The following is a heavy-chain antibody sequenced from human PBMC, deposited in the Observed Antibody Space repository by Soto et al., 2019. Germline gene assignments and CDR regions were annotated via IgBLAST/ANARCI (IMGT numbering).Heavy chain of an antibody. D-gene: IGHD3-16*01. Sequence: TSETLSLTCAVYGGSFSSYHWSWIRQTPGKGLEWIGEINHLTTTNYNPSLKSRVIISLDTPKNQFSLILSSVTAADTAVYYCARGYDTGLASIFWGQGILVTVSS. CDR1: GGSFSSYH. CDR2: INHLTTT. J-gene: IGHJ4*02. V-gene: IGHV4-34*01. CDR3: ARGYDTGLASIF.